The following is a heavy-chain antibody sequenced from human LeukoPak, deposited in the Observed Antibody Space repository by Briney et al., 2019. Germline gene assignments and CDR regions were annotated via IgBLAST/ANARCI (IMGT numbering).Heavy chain of an antibody. J-gene: IGHJ4*02. Sequence: GGSLRLSCAASGFTFSSYWMRWVRQVPGKGLVWVSHIYSDGSSTSYADSVKGRFTISRDNAKNTLYLQMNSLRAEDTAVYYCARGGSTVAGATTTPPFDYWGQGTLVTVSS. CDR1: GFTFSSYW. CDR3: ARGGSTVAGATTTPPFDY. V-gene: IGHV3-74*01. CDR2: IYSDGSST. D-gene: IGHD1-26*01.